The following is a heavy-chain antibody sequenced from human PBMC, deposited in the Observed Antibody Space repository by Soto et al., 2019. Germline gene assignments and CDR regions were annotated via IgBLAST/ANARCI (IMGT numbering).Heavy chain of an antibody. J-gene: IGHJ4*02. D-gene: IGHD2-2*01. Sequence: PSETLSLTCTVSGGSISSYYWSWIRQPPGKGLEWIGYIYYTGSTNYNPSLKSRVTISADTSKNLFSLKVSSVTAADTAVYYCARGYAAAPTHWGQGTLVTVSS. V-gene: IGHV4-59*01. CDR3: ARGYAAAPTH. CDR1: GGSISSYY. CDR2: IYYTGST.